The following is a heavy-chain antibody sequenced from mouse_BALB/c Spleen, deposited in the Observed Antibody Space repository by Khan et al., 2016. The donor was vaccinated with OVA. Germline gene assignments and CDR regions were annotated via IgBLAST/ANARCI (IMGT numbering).Heavy chain of an antibody. CDR3: EREVLLRLEVFDY. CDR2: VNPNNGGS. D-gene: IGHD1-2*01. V-gene: IGHV1-26*01. J-gene: IGHJ2*01. Sequence: VQLQQSGPELVKPGASVKISCKASGYTFTDDYMNWVKQSPGKSLEWIGLVNPNNGGSSYNQKFKGKATLTVDKSSTTAYMEYRSLTSEDSAVYCCEREVLLRLEVFDYWGQGTTLTVSS. CDR1: GYTFTDDY.